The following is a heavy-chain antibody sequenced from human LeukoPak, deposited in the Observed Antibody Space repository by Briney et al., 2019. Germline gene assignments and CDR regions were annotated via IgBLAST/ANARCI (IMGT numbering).Heavy chain of an antibody. CDR1: GFTFDDYT. CDR3: AKDTLRYFDWLFPSYYFDY. J-gene: IGHJ4*02. Sequence: GGSLRLSCAASGFTFDDYTMHWVRQAPGKGLEWVSLISWDGGSTYYADSVKGRFTISRDNSKNSLYLQVNSLRTEDTALYYCAKDTLRYFDWLFPSYYFDYWGQGTLVTVSS. CDR2: ISWDGGST. D-gene: IGHD3-9*01. V-gene: IGHV3-43*01.